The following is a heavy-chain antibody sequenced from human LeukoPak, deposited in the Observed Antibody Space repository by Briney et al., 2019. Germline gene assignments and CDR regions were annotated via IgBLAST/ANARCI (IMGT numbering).Heavy chain of an antibody. CDR1: GGSINNNNYY. V-gene: IGHV4-39*07. D-gene: IGHD4-17*01. J-gene: IGHJ3*02. Sequence: SETLSLTCTVSGGSINNNNYYWGWIRQPPGKGLEWIGSIYYSGNTYYNPSFKSRVTISIDTSENQFSLNLTSVSAADTAVYYCARDQDGVGAFDIWGQGTMVTVSS. CDR3: ARDQDGVGAFDI. CDR2: IYYSGNT.